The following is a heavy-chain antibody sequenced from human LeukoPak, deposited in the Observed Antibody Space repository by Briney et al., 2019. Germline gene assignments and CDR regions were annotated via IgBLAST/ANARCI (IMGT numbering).Heavy chain of an antibody. Sequence: SGGSLRLSCAASGFTFSSYSMNWVRQAPGKGLEWVSSISSSSSYIYYADSVKGRFTISRDNSKNTLYLQMNSLRAEDTAVYYCAKGGTRAGYSSSWYGDAFDIWGQGTMVTVSS. CDR3: AKGGTRAGYSSSWYGDAFDI. D-gene: IGHD6-13*01. CDR1: GFTFSSYS. V-gene: IGHV3-21*04. J-gene: IGHJ3*02. CDR2: ISSSSSYI.